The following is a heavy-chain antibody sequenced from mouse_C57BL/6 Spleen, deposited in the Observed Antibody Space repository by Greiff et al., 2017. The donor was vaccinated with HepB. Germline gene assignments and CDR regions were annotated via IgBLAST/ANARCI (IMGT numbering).Heavy chain of an antibody. CDR2: INPNNGGT. D-gene: IGHD4-1*02. J-gene: IGHJ2*01. CDR1: GYTFTDYN. V-gene: IGHV1-22*01. Sequence: EVKLMESGPELVKPGASVKMSCKASGYTFTDYNMHWVKQSHGKSLEWIGYINPNNGGTSYNQKFKGKATLTVNKSSSTAYMELRSLTSEDSAVYYCARSQLGFFDYWGQGTTLTVSS. CDR3: ARSQLGFFDY.